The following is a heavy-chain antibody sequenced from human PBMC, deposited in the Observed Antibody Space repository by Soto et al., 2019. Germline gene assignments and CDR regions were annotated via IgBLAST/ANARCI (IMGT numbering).Heavy chain of an antibody. V-gene: IGHV4-61*01. J-gene: IGHJ4*02. CDR2: IYYSGST. D-gene: IGHD5-18*01. CDR1: GDSVTSGNYY. CDR3: ARARIQLWLLDY. Sequence: SETLSLTCTVSGDSVTSGNYYWTWIRQPPGKGLEWIGHIYYSGSTNYSPSLKSRVTISLDTPNNQFSLKVTSVTAADTAVYYCARARIQLWLLDYWGQGTLVTVSS.